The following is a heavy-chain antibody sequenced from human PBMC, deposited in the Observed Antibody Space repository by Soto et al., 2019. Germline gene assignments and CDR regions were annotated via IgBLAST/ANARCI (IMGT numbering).Heavy chain of an antibody. J-gene: IGHJ4*02. V-gene: IGHV4-59*01. D-gene: IGHD2-15*01. CDR2: IYYTGNT. CDR3: AREYCSGGICSGFDY. CDR1: GGSISSYY. Sequence: QVQLQESGPGLVKPSETLSLTCTVSGGSISSYYWSWIRQAPGKGLEWIGYIYYTGNTKCNASLKSRVTISVDTSKNQFSLKLSSVTAADTAVYYCAREYCSGGICSGFDYWGQGTLVTVSS.